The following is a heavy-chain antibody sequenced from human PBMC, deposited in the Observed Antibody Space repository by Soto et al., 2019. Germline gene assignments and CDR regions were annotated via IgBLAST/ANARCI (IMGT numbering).Heavy chain of an antibody. J-gene: IGHJ4*02. CDR1: GYTLTELS. CDR3: ATGYSGWLKSVLDY. CDR2: FDPEDGET. V-gene: IGHV1-24*01. D-gene: IGHD6-19*01. Sequence: GASVKVSCKVSGYTLTELSMHWVRQAPGKGLEWMGGFDPEDGETIYAQKFQGRVTMTEDTSTDTAYMELSSLRSEDTAVYYCATGYSGWLKSVLDYWGQGTLVTVSS.